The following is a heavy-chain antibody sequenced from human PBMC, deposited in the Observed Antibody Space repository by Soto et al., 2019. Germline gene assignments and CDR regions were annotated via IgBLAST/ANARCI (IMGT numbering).Heavy chain of an antibody. V-gene: IGHV3-30*14. D-gene: IGHD6-19*01. CDR3: ARETSGKGWYEFSDKTFDY. CDR1: EFTFSSHN. Sequence: QVQLVESGGGVVQPGRSLRLSCAASEFTFSSHNMNWVRQAPGKGLEWVAVIPYDGSNKYYADSVKGRFTISRDNSKNTLYLQINSLTAEDTAVYYCARETSGKGWYEFSDKTFDYWCQGPLVAVSS. J-gene: IGHJ4*02. CDR2: IPYDGSNK.